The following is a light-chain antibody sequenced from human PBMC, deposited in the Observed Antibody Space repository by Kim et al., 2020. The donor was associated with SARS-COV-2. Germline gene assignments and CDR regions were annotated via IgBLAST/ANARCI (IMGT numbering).Light chain of an antibody. J-gene: IGLJ3*02. V-gene: IGLV2-14*03. CDR3: SSYTSSSTHWV. Sequence: HSITHSCTGTSSDVGGYNYVSWYQQHPGKAPKLMIYDVSNRPSGVSNRFSGSKSGNTASLTISGLQAEDEADYYCSSYTSSSTHWVFGGGTQLTVL. CDR1: SSDVGGYNY. CDR2: DVS.